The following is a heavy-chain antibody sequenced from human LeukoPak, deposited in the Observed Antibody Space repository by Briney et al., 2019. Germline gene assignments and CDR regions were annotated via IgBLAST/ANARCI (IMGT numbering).Heavy chain of an antibody. Sequence: SVKVSCKASGYTFTSYAISWVRQAPGQGLEWMGGIIPILGTANYAQKFQGRVTITTDESTSTAYMELSSLRSEDTAVYYCARGSPSPSVYCSSTSCSGGYYMDVWGKGTTVTVSS. V-gene: IGHV1-69*05. D-gene: IGHD2-2*01. CDR2: IIPILGTA. J-gene: IGHJ6*03. CDR1: GYTFTSYA. CDR3: ARGSPSPSVYCSSTSCSGGYYMDV.